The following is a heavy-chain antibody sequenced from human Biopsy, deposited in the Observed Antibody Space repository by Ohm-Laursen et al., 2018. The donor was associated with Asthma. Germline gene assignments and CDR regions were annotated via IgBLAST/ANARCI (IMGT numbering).Heavy chain of an antibody. CDR2: ISGSGGST. Sequence: SLRLSCAASGFTFSSYAMSWVRQAPGKGLEWVSAISGSGGSTYYADSVKGRFTISRDNSKNTLYLQVNSLRAEDTAVYYCAKDKRYSGSYFDYWGQGTLVTVSS. D-gene: IGHD1-26*01. J-gene: IGHJ4*02. CDR3: AKDKRYSGSYFDY. CDR1: GFTFSSYA. V-gene: IGHV3-23*01.